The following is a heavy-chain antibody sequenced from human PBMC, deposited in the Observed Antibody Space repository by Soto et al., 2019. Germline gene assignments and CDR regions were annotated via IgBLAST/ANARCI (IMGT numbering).Heavy chain of an antibody. CDR2: IWYDGSNK. D-gene: IGHD3-3*01. Sequence: PGGSLRLSCAASGFTFSSYGMHWVRQAPGKGLEWVAVIWYDGSNKYYADSVKGRFTISRDNSKNTLYLQMNSLRAEDTAVYYCARDYYDFWSGPNTYYYYGMDVWGQGTTVTVSS. CDR3: ARDYYDFWSGPNTYYYYGMDV. CDR1: GFTFSSYG. J-gene: IGHJ6*02. V-gene: IGHV3-33*01.